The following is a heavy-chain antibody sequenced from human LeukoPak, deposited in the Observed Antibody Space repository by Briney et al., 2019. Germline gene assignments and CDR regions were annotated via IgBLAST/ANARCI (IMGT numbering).Heavy chain of an antibody. V-gene: IGHV5-51*01. D-gene: IGHD6-13*01. CDR3: ARRGSSWSLDY. CDR2: IYPGDSDI. J-gene: IGHJ4*02. Sequence: GGSLEISCQGSGYSFTSYWIGWVRQLPGKGLEWRGIIYPGDSDIRYSPSFQGQVTISADKSISTAYLQWSSLKASDTAMYYCARRGSSWSLDYWGQGTLVTVSS. CDR1: GYSFTSYW.